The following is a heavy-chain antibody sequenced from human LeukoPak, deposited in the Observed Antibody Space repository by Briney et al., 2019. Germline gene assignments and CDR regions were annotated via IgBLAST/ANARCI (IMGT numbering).Heavy chain of an antibody. Sequence: QPGGSLRLSCAASGFTFSTYAMHWVRQAPGKGLEWVAGISYDGRNKYYADSVKGRFTISRDNSKNTLYLQMNSLRAEDTAVYYCAKVSTIFGVATYYFDYWGQGTLVTVSS. CDR1: GFTFSTYA. J-gene: IGHJ4*02. V-gene: IGHV3-30*04. CDR3: AKVSTIFGVATYYFDY. D-gene: IGHD3-3*01. CDR2: ISYDGRNK.